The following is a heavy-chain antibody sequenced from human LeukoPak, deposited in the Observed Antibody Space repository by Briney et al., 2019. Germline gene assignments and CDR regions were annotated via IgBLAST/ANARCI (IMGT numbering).Heavy chain of an antibody. CDR2: ISSSSSYI. Sequence: GGSLRLSCAASGFTFSSYSMNWVRQAPGKGLEWVSSISSSSSYIYYADSVKGRFTISRDNAKNSLYLQMNSLRAADTAVYYCARKWWENWFDSWGQGALVTVSS. V-gene: IGHV3-21*01. CDR3: ARKWWENWFDS. J-gene: IGHJ5*01. D-gene: IGHD2-15*01. CDR1: GFTFSSYS.